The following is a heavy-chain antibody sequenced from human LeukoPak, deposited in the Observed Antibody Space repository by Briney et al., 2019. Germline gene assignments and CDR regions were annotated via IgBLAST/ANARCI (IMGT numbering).Heavy chain of an antibody. CDR3: ARTPSCGGDCYVDY. V-gene: IGHV2-70*04. J-gene: IGHJ4*02. CDR1: GFSLSTSGMR. D-gene: IGHD2-21*02. Sequence: SGPTLVNPTQTLTLTCTFSGFSLSTSGMRVSWIRQPPGKALEWLARIDWDDDKFYSTSLKTRLTISKDTSKNQVVLTMTNMDPVDTATYYCARTPSCGGDCYVDYWGQGTLVTVSS. CDR2: IDWDDDK.